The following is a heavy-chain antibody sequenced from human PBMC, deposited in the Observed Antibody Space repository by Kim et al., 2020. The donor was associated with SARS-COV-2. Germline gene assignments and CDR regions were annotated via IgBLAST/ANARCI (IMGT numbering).Heavy chain of an antibody. CDR1: GFTFNSFA. CDR2: IYGGASTT. J-gene: IGHJ4*02. CDR3: AKDVFFDKYGLLDY. Sequence: GGSLRLSCAASGFTFNSFAMNWVRQAPGKGLEWVAVIYGGASTTYYADSVKGRYTISRDNSKNTLYLQMTSLRAEDTAIYYCAKDVFFDKYGLLDYWGQGTLVTVSS. V-gene: IGHV3-23*03. D-gene: IGHD3-3*01.